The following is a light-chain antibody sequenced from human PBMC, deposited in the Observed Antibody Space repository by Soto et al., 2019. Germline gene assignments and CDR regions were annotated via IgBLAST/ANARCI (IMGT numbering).Light chain of an antibody. J-gene: IGKJ1*01. CDR3: QQYNNWPWP. Sequence: DVQMTHSVFSLSALIRDRVTITCRASQSISTYLNWYLQKPGKAPKLLIYAASSLQSGVPSRFGGSGSGTDFTLTISSLQSEDFAVYYCQQYNNWPWPFSQGSKV. CDR2: AAS. V-gene: IGKV1-39*01. CDR1: QSISTY.